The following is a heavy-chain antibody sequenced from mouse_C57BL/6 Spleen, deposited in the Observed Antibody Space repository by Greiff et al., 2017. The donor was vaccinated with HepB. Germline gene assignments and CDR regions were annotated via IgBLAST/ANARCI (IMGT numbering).Heavy chain of an antibody. J-gene: IGHJ3*01. D-gene: IGHD4-1*01. CDR2: ISSGSSTI. CDR1: GFTFSDYG. V-gene: IGHV5-17*01. CDR3: ARGLTNWAWFAY. Sequence: DVMLVESGGGLVKPGGSLKLSCAASGFTFSDYGMHWVRQAPEKGLEWVAYISSGSSTIYYADTVKGRFTISRDNAKNTLFLQMTSLRSEDTAMYYCARGLTNWAWFAYWGQGTLVTVSA.